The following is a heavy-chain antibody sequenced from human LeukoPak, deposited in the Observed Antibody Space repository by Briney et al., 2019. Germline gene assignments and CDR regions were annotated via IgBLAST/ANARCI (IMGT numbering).Heavy chain of an antibody. CDR1: GFTFSSYG. CDR3: AKELDYYDSSGYLLE. CDR2: ISGSGGST. Sequence: GGSLRLSCAASGFTFSSYGMHWVRQAPGKGLEWVSAISGSGGSTYYADSVKGRFTISRDNSKNTLYLQMNSLRAEDTAVYYCAKELDYYDSSGYLLEWGQGTLVTVSS. J-gene: IGHJ4*02. D-gene: IGHD3-22*01. V-gene: IGHV3-23*01.